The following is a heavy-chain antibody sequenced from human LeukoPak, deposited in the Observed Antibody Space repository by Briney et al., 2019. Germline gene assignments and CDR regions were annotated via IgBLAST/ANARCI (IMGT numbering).Heavy chain of an antibody. V-gene: IGHV1-2*02. J-gene: IGHJ4*02. D-gene: IGHD5-12*01. CDR3: ARVYIAGGYVFDY. Sequence: ASVKVSCKASGYTFTGYYIHWVRQAPGQGLEWMGWINPNSGSTNYAQNFQGRVTMTRDTSISTAYMELSRLRSGDTATYYCARVYIAGGYVFDYWGQGTLVTVSS. CDR2: INPNSGST. CDR1: GYTFTGYY.